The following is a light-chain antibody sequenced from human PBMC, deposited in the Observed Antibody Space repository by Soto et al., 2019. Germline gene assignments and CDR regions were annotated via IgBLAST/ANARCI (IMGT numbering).Light chain of an antibody. CDR3: QQYGGSPHT. J-gene: IGKJ1*01. CDR2: GAS. CDR1: QSVSKY. V-gene: IGKV3-20*01. Sequence: EIVLTQSPGTLALSPGEGATLSCRASQSVSKYLAWYQQKPGQAPRLLIYGASSRATGIPDSFSGSGSGTDFTLTISRLEPEDFAVDYCQQYGGSPHTCGQGTKVDIK.